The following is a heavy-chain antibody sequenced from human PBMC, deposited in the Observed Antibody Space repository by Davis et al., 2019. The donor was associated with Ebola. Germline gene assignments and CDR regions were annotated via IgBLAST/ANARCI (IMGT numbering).Heavy chain of an antibody. D-gene: IGHD4-17*01. V-gene: IGHV3-15*01. CDR2: IKSKTDGGTT. Sequence: GESLKISCAASGFTFSSYSMNWVRQAPGKGLEWVGRIKSKTDGGTTDYAAPVKGRFTISRDDSKNTLYLQMNSLKTEDTAVYYCTTDNTVTRGYYYYYMDVWGKGTTVTVSS. CDR3: TTDNTVTRGYYYYYMDV. J-gene: IGHJ6*03. CDR1: GFTFSSYS.